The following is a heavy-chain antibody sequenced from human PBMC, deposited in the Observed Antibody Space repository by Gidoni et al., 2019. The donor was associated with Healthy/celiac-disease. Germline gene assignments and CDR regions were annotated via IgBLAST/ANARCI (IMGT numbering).Heavy chain of an antibody. D-gene: IGHD3-10*01. CDR1: GGSFSGYY. Sequence: QVQLQQWGAGLLKPSETLSLTCAVYGGSFSGYYWSWIRQPPGKGREWIGEINHSGSTNYNPSLKSRVTISVDTSKNQFSLKLSSVTAADTAVYYCARDYYGSGSYYKYNYYYYYGMDVWGQGTTVTVSS. J-gene: IGHJ6*02. CDR3: ARDYYGSGSYYKYNYYYYYGMDV. CDR2: INHSGST. V-gene: IGHV4-34*01.